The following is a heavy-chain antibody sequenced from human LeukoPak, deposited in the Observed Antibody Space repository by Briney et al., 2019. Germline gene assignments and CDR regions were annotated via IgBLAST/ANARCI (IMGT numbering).Heavy chain of an antibody. CDR1: GFRCSNYA. Sequence: PGGSLRLSCGPSGFRCSNYAMSWARQTPGKGREGVSTIYYSRGDTYSADSVTGRFTISRDNSRNMVYLQMNSLRAEDTAVYYCAKDHGAAVVPRRFDYWGRGTMVIVSS. J-gene: IGHJ4*02. CDR2: IYYSRGDT. D-gene: IGHD2-21*01. V-gene: IGHV3-23*01. CDR3: AKDHGAAVVPRRFDY.